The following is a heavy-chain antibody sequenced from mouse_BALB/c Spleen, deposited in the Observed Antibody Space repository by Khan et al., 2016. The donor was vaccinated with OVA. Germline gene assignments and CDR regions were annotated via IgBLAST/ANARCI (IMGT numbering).Heavy chain of an antibody. CDR3: ERSVGNFHWYYDV. CDR1: GFTFSSFG. V-gene: IGHV5-17*02. Sequence: EVELVESEGGLVQPGGSRKLSCAASGFTFSSFGMHWVRQAPKQGLEWVAYMSSGRSTIYYVDTVKGRFTISRDHPKKTLFLQMTSLRSKDTAMYYCERSVGNFHWYYDVWGAGTSVTVSS. D-gene: IGHD2-1*01. CDR2: MSSGRSTI. J-gene: IGHJ1*01.